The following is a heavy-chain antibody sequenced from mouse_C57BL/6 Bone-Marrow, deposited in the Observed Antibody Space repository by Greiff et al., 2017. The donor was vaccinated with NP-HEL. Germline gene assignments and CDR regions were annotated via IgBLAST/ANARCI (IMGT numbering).Heavy chain of an antibody. V-gene: IGHV5-16*01. CDR1: GFTFSDYY. D-gene: IGHD2-5*01. Sequence: EVNVVESEGGLVQPGSSMKLSCTASGFTFSDYYMAWVRQVPEKGLEWVANINYDGSSTYYLDSLKSRFIISRDNAKNILYLQMSSLKSEDTATYYCARANSNYDAMDYWGQGTSVTVSS. CDR3: ARANSNYDAMDY. J-gene: IGHJ4*01. CDR2: INYDGSST.